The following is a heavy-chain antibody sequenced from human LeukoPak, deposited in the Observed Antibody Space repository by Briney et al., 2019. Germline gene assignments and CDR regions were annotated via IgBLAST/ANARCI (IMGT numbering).Heavy chain of an antibody. CDR2: IYYSGST. CDR3: ARRGYCSGGSCYTYFDY. Sequence: PSETLSLTCTVSGGSISSGGYYWSWIRQHPGKGLEWIGYIYYSGSTYYNPSLKSRVTISVDTSKNQFSLKLSSVTAADTAVYYCARRGYCSGGSCYTYFDYWGQGTLVTVSS. D-gene: IGHD2-15*01. CDR1: GGSISSGGYY. J-gene: IGHJ4*02. V-gene: IGHV4-31*03.